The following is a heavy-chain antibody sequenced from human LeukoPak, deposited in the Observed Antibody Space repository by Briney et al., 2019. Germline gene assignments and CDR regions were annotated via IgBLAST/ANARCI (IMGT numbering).Heavy chain of an antibody. CDR2: IRHDSSDI. D-gene: IGHD6-25*01. CDR1: GFTFSAYS. Sequence: GGSLRLSCAASGFTFSAYSMNWVRQAPGKGLEWISFIRHDSSDIYDADSAKGRFTISRDNGKNSVYLQMNSLRAEDTAVYYCARDGQRLAPYAMDVWGQGTTITVSS. V-gene: IGHV3-48*01. J-gene: IGHJ6*02. CDR3: ARDGQRLAPYAMDV.